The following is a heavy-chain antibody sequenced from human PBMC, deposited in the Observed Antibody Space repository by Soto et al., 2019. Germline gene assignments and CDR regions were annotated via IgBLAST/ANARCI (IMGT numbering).Heavy chain of an antibody. CDR2: VNPTGGST. J-gene: IGHJ4*02. Sequence: QVQLVQSGAEVKKPGASVRVSCKASGYTFTSYYIHWVRQAPGQGLAWMAIVNPTGGSTNYAQKLHVRVTVNSETTTTTGFIELNSLRYEDTAVYYCARHLASRDFWGQGTLVALS. CDR1: GYTFTSYY. D-gene: IGHD3-3*02. CDR3: ARHLASRDF. V-gene: IGHV1-46*03.